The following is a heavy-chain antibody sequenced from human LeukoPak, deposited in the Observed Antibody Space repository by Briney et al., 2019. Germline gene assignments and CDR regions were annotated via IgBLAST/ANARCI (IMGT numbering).Heavy chain of an antibody. D-gene: IGHD3-3*01. CDR3: AKGDHYDFWSGRRDYNWFDP. CDR1: GFTFSDYY. CDR2: ISGSGGST. J-gene: IGHJ5*02. V-gene: IGHV3-23*01. Sequence: PGGSLRLSCAASGFTFSDYYMSWIRQAPGKGLEWVSAISGSGGSTYYADSVKGRFTISRDNSKNTLYLQMNSLRAEDTAVYYCAKGDHYDFWSGRRDYNWFDPWGQGTLVTVSS.